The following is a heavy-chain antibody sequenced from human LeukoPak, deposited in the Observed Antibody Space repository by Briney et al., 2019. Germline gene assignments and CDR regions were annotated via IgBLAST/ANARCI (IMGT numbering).Heavy chain of an antibody. J-gene: IGHJ1*01. CDR3: AREGVVVTAICSEYFQH. CDR2: INAGNGNT. Sequence: GASVKVSCKASGHTFTSYAMHWVRQAPGQRLEWMGWINAGNGNTKYSQKFQGRVTITRDTSASTAYMELSSLRSEDTAVYYCAREGVVVTAICSEYFQHWGQGTLVTVSS. CDR1: GHTFTSYA. D-gene: IGHD2-21*02. V-gene: IGHV1-3*01.